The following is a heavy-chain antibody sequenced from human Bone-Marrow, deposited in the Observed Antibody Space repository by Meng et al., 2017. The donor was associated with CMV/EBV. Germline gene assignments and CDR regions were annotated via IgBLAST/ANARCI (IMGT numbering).Heavy chain of an antibody. D-gene: IGHD2-2*03. V-gene: IGHV1-2*02. J-gene: IGHJ6*04. CDR1: GYTFTGYY. CDR3: ARDRDWIYAASNYYYYYGMDV. Sequence: ASVKVSCKASGYTFTGYYMHWVRQAPGQGLEWMGWINPNSGGTNYAQKFQGRVTMTRDTSISTAYMELSRLRSDDTAVYYCARDRDWIYAASNYYYYYGMDVWGKGPTVTVSS. CDR2: INPNSGGT.